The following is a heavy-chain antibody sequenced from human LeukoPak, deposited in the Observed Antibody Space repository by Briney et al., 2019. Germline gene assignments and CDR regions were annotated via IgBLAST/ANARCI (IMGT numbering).Heavy chain of an antibody. CDR3: AKGGPYSDSSQSWFAP. CDR1: GFTFSSYN. V-gene: IGHV3-23*01. J-gene: IGHJ5*02. D-gene: IGHD6-13*01. CDR2: IRGSGGST. Sequence: GGSLRLSCAASGFTFSSYNMHWVRQAPGKGLEWVSSIRGSGGSTNYADSVKGRFTISRDNSKNTLSLQMNSLRAEDTALYYCAKGGPYSDSSQSWFAPWGQGTLVTVSS.